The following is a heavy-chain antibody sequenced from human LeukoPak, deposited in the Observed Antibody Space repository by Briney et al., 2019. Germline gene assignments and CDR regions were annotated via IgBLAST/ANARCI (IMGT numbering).Heavy chain of an antibody. Sequence: PGGSLRLSCAASGFTVSSNYMTWVRQAPGKGLEWVSSITAGHYPTYNTDSVKGRFTISRDNSKNTLYLQMNSLRADDTAVYYCTKDPNGDYVGAFDPWGQGTLVTVSS. V-gene: IGHV3-23*01. J-gene: IGHJ5*02. CDR1: GFTVSSNY. CDR3: TKDPNGDYVGAFDP. CDR2: ITAGHYPT. D-gene: IGHD4-17*01.